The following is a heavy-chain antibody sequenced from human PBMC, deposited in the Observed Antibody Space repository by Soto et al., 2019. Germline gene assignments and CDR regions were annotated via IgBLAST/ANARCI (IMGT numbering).Heavy chain of an antibody. CDR1: GGSISSYY. V-gene: IGHV4-59*01. J-gene: IGHJ6*02. CDR2: IYYSGST. Sequence: SETLSLTCTVSGGSISSYYWSWIRQPPGKGLEWIGYIYYSGSTNYNPSLKSRVTISVDTSKNQFSLKLSSVTAADTAVYYCARDRVFRAYYYGMDVWGQGTTVTVSS. D-gene: IGHD3-10*01. CDR3: ARDRVFRAYYYGMDV.